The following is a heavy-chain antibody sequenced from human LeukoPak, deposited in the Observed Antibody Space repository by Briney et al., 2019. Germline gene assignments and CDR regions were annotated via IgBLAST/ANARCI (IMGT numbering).Heavy chain of an antibody. CDR2: IRYDGSNK. Sequence: GGSLRLSCAASGFTFSSYGMHWVRQAPGKGLEWVAFIRYDGSNKYYADSVKGRFTISRDNSKNTLYLQMNSLRAEDTAVYYCAKGQLGMVPFHAFGIWGQGTMVTVSS. J-gene: IGHJ3*02. CDR1: GFTFSSYG. CDR3: AKGQLGMVPFHAFGI. D-gene: IGHD7-27*01. V-gene: IGHV3-30*02.